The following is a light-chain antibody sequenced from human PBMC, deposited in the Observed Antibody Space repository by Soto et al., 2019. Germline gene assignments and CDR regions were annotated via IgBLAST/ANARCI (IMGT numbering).Light chain of an antibody. CDR3: SSHTTQTPLV. J-gene: IGLJ2*01. Sequence: QSALTQPASVSGAPGQSITISCTGTSSDVGGYNYVSWYQQHPGKAPKLMIYGVSYRPSGVSNLFSGSKSGNTASLTISGLQAEDEADYYCSSHTTQTPLVFGGGTKLTVL. CDR1: SSDVGGYNY. V-gene: IGLV2-14*01. CDR2: GVS.